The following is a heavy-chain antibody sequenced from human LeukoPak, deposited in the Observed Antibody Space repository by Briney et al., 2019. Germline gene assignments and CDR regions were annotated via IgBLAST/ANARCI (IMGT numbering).Heavy chain of an antibody. CDR3: ARVGSYSSSAGFDY. J-gene: IGHJ4*02. Sequence: GASVKVSCKASGYTFTSYYMHWVRQAPGQGLEWMGGIIPIFGTANYAQKFQGRVTITADESTSTAYMELSSLRSEDTAVYYCARVGSYSSSAGFDYWGQGTLVTVSS. CDR1: GYTFTSYY. CDR2: IIPIFGTA. V-gene: IGHV1-69*13. D-gene: IGHD6-6*01.